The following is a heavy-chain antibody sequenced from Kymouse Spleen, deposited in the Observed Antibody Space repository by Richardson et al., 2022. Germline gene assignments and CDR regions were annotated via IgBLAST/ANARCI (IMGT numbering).Heavy chain of an antibody. CDR2: IKSKTDGGTT. J-gene: IGHJ4*02. D-gene: IGHD2-15*01. CDR3: TTDRDIVVVVAATPFDY. Sequence: EVQLVESGGGLVKPGGSLRLSCAASGFTFSNAWMSWVRQAPGKGLEWVGRIKSKTDGGTTDYAAPVKGRFTISRDDSKNTLYLQMNSLKTEDTAVYYCTTDRDIVVVVAATPFDYWGQGTLVTVSS. V-gene: IGHV3-15*01. CDR1: GFTFSNAW.